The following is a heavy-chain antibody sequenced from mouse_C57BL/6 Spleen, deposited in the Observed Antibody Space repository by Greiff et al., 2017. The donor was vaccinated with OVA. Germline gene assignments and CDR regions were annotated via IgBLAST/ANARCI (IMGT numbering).Heavy chain of an antibody. J-gene: IGHJ2*01. Sequence: ESGPGLVKPSQSLSLTCSVTGYSITSGYYWNWIRQFPGNTLEWMGYISYDGSNNYNPSLKNRISITRDTSKNQFFLKLNSVTTEDTATYDCARAYYYGIDYWGQGTTLTVSS. D-gene: IGHD1-1*01. CDR3: ARAYYYGIDY. CDR2: ISYDGSN. V-gene: IGHV3-6*01. CDR1: GYSITSGYY.